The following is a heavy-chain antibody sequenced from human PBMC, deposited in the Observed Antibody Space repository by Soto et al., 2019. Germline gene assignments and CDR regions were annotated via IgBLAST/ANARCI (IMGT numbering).Heavy chain of an antibody. V-gene: IGHV1-69*01. J-gene: IGHJ4*02. CDR2: IIPTCGTA. CDR3: ARSFHRPSTFGGVIARGYFDY. Sequence: QVQLVQSGAEVRKPGSSVTVSCRASGGSFSTFGISWVRQAPGQGLEWMGGIIPTCGTANHAQISQDRVTITADESTSTAYMELRSLRPEDTAVYYCARSFHRPSTFGGVIARGYFDYWGQGTLVTVSS. D-gene: IGHD3-16*02. CDR1: GGSFSTFG.